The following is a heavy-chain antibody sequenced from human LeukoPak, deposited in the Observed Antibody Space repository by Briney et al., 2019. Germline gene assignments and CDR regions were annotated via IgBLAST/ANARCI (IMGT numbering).Heavy chain of an antibody. CDR1: GFTFSSYW. D-gene: IGHD3-10*01. V-gene: IGHV3-74*01. Sequence: GGSLRLSCAASGFTFSSYWMHWVRHAPGKGLVWVSRINTDGSSTSYADSVKGRFTTSRDNAKNTLYLQMNSLRAEDTAVYYCAGITMVRGPLWFDPWGQGTLVTVSS. CDR2: INTDGSST. CDR3: AGITMVRGPLWFDP. J-gene: IGHJ5*02.